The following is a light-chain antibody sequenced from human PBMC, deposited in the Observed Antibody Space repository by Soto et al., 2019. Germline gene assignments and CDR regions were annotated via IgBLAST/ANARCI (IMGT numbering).Light chain of an antibody. Sequence: QSVLTQAPSASGTPGQRVTISCSGSNSNIGSNTVSWYQQVPGTAPKVLIYNNDQRPSGVTDRLSGSKSGTSASLAIGGLQSVDEADDYCAAWDGSLNGWVFGGGTKLTVL. CDR1: NSNIGSNT. J-gene: IGLJ3*02. CDR2: NND. CDR3: AAWDGSLNGWV. V-gene: IGLV1-44*01.